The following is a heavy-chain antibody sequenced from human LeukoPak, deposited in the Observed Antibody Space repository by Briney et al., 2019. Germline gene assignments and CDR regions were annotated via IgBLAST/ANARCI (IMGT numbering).Heavy chain of an antibody. D-gene: IGHD3-22*01. Sequence: ASVKVSCKASGYTFTSYYMHWVRQAPGQGLEWMGIINPSGGSTSYAQKFQGRVTMTRDTSTSTVYMELSSLRSEDTAVYYCARLGYDSSGYYRFFDYWGQGTLVTVSS. CDR2: INPSGGST. V-gene: IGHV1-46*01. CDR1: GYTFTSYY. CDR3: ARLGYDSSGYYRFFDY. J-gene: IGHJ4*02.